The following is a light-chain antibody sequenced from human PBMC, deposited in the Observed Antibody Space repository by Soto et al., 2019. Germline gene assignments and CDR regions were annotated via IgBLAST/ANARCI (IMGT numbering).Light chain of an antibody. CDR2: EDI. CDR1: SSDVGRYNL. V-gene: IGLV2-23*01. J-gene: IGLJ2*01. CDR3: CSYAGGTSVV. Sequence: QSALTQPASVSGSPGQSITISCTGSSSDVGRYNLVSWYQPHPGKAPKLIIYEDIERPSGVSNRFSGSKSGNTASLTISGLQTEDEADYYCCSYAGGTSVVFGGGTQLTVL.